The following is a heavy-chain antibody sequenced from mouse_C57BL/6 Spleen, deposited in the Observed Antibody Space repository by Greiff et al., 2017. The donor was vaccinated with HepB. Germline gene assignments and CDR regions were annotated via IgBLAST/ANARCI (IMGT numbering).Heavy chain of an antibody. CDR3: ARHGQLGPNLYFDY. J-gene: IGHJ2*01. Sequence: EVKLVESGGGLVKPGGSLKLSCAASGFTFSSYTMSWVRQTPEKRLEWVATISGGGGNTYYPDSVKGRFTISRDNAKNTLYLQMSSLRSEDTALYYCARHGQLGPNLYFDYWGQGTTLTVSS. D-gene: IGHD4-1*02. V-gene: IGHV5-9*01. CDR1: GFTFSSYT. CDR2: ISGGGGNT.